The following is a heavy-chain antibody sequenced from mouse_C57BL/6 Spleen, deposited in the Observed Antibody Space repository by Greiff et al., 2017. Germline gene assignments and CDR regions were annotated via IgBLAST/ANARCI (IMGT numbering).Heavy chain of an antibody. CDR3: ARHYAWYFDV. CDR2: IDPSDSYT. Sequence: QVQLQQPGAELVKPGASVKLSCKASGYTFTSYWMEWVKQRPGQGLEWIGEIDPSDSYTNYNQKFKGKATLTVDTSFSTAYMQLSSLTSEDSAVYYCARHYAWYFDVWGTGTTVTVSS. D-gene: IGHD1-1*01. V-gene: IGHV1-50*01. J-gene: IGHJ1*03. CDR1: GYTFTSYW.